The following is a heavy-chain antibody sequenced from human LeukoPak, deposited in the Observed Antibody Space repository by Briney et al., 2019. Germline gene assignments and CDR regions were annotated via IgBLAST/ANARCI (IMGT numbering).Heavy chain of an antibody. Sequence: PGGSLRLSCAASGFTFSSYSMNWVRQAPGKGLEWVSYISSSSSTIYYADSVKGRFTISRDNAKNSLYLQMNSLRAEDTAVYYCARDLLPRIAARRSWFDPWGQGTLVTVSS. CDR2: ISSSSSTI. J-gene: IGHJ5*02. D-gene: IGHD6-6*01. CDR1: GFTFSSYS. CDR3: ARDLLPRIAARRSWFDP. V-gene: IGHV3-48*04.